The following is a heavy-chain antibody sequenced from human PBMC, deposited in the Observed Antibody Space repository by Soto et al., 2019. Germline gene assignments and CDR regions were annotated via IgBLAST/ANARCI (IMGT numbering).Heavy chain of an antibody. J-gene: IGHJ4*02. CDR1: GFTFSSYS. CDR2: ISSSSSYI. CDR3: ARVLEYYYDSSGYGY. V-gene: IGHV3-21*01. D-gene: IGHD3-22*01. Sequence: GGSLRLSCAASGFTFSSYSMNWVRQAPGKGLEWVSSISSSSSYIYYADSVKGRFTISRDNAKNSLYLQMNSLRAEDTAVYYCARVLEYYYDSSGYGYWGQGTLVTVPS.